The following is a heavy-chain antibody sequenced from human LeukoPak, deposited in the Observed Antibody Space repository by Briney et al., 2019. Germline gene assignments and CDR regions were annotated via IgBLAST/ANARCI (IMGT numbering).Heavy chain of an antibody. D-gene: IGHD6-13*01. V-gene: IGHV3-11*04. CDR1: GFTFSDCY. J-gene: IGHJ4*02. CDR2: ISSSGSTI. CDR3: ARSVAAGSDY. Sequence: GGSLRLSCAASGFTFSDCYMSWIRQAPGKGLEWVSYISSSGSTIYYVDSVKGRFTTSRDNAKNSLYLQMNSLRAEDTAVYYCARSVAAGSDYWGQGTLVTVSS.